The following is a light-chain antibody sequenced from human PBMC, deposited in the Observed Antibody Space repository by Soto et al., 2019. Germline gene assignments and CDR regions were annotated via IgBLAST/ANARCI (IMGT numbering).Light chain of an antibody. V-gene: IGKV3-20*01. CDR1: QSVSSNY. Sequence: EIVLTQSPGTLSLSPGERATLSCRASQSVSSNYLAWYQQKPGQAPRLLIYDASSRATGIPDRFSGSGSETDFTLTISRLEPEDFAVYYCQQYGRSPGLFTFGPGTKVDIK. J-gene: IGKJ3*01. CDR2: DAS. CDR3: QQYGRSPGLFT.